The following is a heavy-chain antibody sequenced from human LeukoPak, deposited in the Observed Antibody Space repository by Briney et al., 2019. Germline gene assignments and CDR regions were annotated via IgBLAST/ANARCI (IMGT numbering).Heavy chain of an antibody. D-gene: IGHD2-15*01. CDR3: ARDTPRYYYYYYMDV. V-gene: IGHV3-7*01. Sequence: GGSLRLSCAASGFTFSSYWMSWVRQAPGKGLEWVANIKQDGSEKYYVDSVKGRFTISRDNAKNSLYLQMNSLRAEDTAVYYCARDTPRYYYYYYMDVWGKGTTVTVSS. CDR2: IKQDGSEK. CDR1: GFTFSSYW. J-gene: IGHJ6*03.